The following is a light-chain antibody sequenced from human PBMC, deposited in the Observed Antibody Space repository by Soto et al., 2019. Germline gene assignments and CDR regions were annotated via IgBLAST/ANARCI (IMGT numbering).Light chain of an antibody. J-gene: IGLJ1*01. CDR1: SSDVGGYNY. Sequence: QSALTQPASVSGSPGQSITISCTGTSSDVGGYNYVSWYQQHPGKAPKVMIYDVSSRPSGVSHRFSGSKSGNTASLTISGLQAEDEVDYYCSSYTNISSYVFGTGTKVTVL. CDR2: DVS. V-gene: IGLV2-14*01. CDR3: SSYTNISSYV.